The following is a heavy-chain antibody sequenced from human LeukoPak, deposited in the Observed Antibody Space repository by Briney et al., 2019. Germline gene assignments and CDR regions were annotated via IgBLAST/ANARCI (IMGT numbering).Heavy chain of an antibody. CDR2: INHSGST. V-gene: IGHV4-39*07. CDR1: GGSISSGFYY. CDR3: ARGFRGASFDY. Sequence: SETLSLTCTVSGGSISSGFYYWSWIRQPPGKGLEWIGEINHSGSTNYNPSLKSRGTISVDTSKNQFSLKLSSVTAADTAVYYCARGFRGASFDYWGQGTLVTVSS. J-gene: IGHJ4*02. D-gene: IGHD1-26*01.